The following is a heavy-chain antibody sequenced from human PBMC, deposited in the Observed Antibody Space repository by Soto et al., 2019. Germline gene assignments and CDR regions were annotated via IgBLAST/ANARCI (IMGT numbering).Heavy chain of an antibody. CDR3: ARGRGEQLVPHFDY. CDR1: GFTFSDYY. V-gene: IGHV3-11*01. J-gene: IGHJ4*02. CDR2: ISRSATTM. Sequence: QVQLVESGGGLVKPGGSLRLSCAASGFTFSDYYMSWIRQAPGKGLEWVSYISRSATTMYYADYVKGRFTISRDNAKSSLYLQMHSLRAEDTAVYYCARGRGEQLVPHFDYWGQGTLVTVSS. D-gene: IGHD6-6*01.